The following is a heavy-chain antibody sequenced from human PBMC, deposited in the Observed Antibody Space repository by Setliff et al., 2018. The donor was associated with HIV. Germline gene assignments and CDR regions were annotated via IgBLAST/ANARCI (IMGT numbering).Heavy chain of an antibody. CDR1: GGSISSSSYY. V-gene: IGHV4-39*07. J-gene: IGHJ2*01. D-gene: IGHD2-15*01. CDR3: ARENRYCSGGSCDWYFDL. Sequence: LSLTCTVSGGSISSSSYYWGWIRQPPGKGLEWIGNIYHSGSTNYNPSLKSRVTISVDTSKNQFSLKLTSVTAEDTAVYYCARENRYCSGGSCDWYFDLWGRGTLVTVSS. CDR2: IYHSGST.